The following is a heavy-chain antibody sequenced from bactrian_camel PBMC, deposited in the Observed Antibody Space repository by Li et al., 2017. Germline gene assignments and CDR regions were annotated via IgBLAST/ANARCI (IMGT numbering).Heavy chain of an antibody. J-gene: IGHJ6*01. CDR3: AARYQRCGWNIYQLRPTDFAF. CDR2: IDNDDRT. V-gene: IGHV3S55*01. CDR1: SDSFGSNC. Sequence: QVQLVESGGGSVQAGGSLRLSCTRSSDSFGSNCMGWFRQAPGKEREGVATIDNDDRTTYADSVKVRFTISKDNAKNTLYLQMNSLKPEDTAMYYCAARYQRCGWNIYQLRPTDFAFWGQGTQVTVS. D-gene: IGHD1*01.